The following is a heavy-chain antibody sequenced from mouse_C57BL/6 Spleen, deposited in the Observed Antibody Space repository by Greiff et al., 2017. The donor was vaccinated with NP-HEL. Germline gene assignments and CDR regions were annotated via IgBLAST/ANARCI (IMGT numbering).Heavy chain of an antibody. V-gene: IGHV1-82*01. CDR1: GYAFSSSW. CDR3: ARGTTVVGGNYFDY. CDR2: IYPGDGDT. J-gene: IGHJ2*01. D-gene: IGHD1-1*01. Sequence: QVQLQQSGPELVKPGASVKISCKASGYAFSSSWMNWVKQRPGKGLEWIGRIYPGDGDTNYNGKFKGKATLTADKSSSTAYMKLSSLTSEDFAVYFGARGTTVVGGNYFDYWGQGTTLTVSS.